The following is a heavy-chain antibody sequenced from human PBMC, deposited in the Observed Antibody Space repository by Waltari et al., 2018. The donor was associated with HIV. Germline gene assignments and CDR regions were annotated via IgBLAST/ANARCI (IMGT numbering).Heavy chain of an antibody. Sequence: EVQLVESGGGLVQPRGSLRPSCAASGFPFKRYSIHRVRQAPGKGLEWVSYISSSSSTIYYADSVKGRFTISRDNAKNSLYLQMNSLRAEDTAVYYCARDTPYNWNYPGGYFDYWGQGTLVTVSS. CDR3: ARDTPYNWNYPGGYFDY. D-gene: IGHD1-7*01. CDR2: ISSSSSTI. V-gene: IGHV3-48*04. J-gene: IGHJ4*02. CDR1: GFPFKRYS.